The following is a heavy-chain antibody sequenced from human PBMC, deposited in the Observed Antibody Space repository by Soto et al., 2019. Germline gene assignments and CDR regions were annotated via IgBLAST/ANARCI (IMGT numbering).Heavy chain of an antibody. CDR1: GYTFTSYA. Sequence: QVQLVQSGAEVKKPGASVKVSCKASGYTFTSYAMHWVRQAPGQRLEWMGWINTGNGNTKYSQKFQGRVTITRDTSASTAYMELSSLRSEDTAVYYCARGVGSGLSDYWGQGTLVTVSS. CDR2: INTGNGNT. D-gene: IGHD1-26*01. V-gene: IGHV1-3*04. J-gene: IGHJ4*02. CDR3: ARGVGSGLSDY.